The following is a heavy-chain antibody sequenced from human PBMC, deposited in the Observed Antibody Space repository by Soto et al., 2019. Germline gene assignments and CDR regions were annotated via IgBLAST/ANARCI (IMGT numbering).Heavy chain of an antibody. CDR1: GFTFSNYG. J-gene: IGHJ5*02. CDR2: ISYDGSNK. D-gene: IGHD2-2*01. Sequence: PGGSLRLSCAASGFTFSNYGMHWVRQAPGKGLEWVALISYDGSNKYYADSVKGRFTISRDNSKNTLSLQMISLRTEDTAVYFCAKGVGCSGTTCYVRGPLFDPRGQGTLVTVSS. V-gene: IGHV3-30*18. CDR3: AKGVGCSGTTCYVRGPLFDP.